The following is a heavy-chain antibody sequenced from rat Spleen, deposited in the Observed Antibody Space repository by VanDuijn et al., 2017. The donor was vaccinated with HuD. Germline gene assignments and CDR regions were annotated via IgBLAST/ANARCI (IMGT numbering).Heavy chain of an antibody. J-gene: IGHJ3*01. V-gene: IGHV5-22*01. Sequence: EVQLVESGGGLVQPGRSLKLSCAASGFTFSDYYMVWVRQAPKKGLEWVASISYEGSSTYYGDSAKGRFTVSRDDAKSTLYLQMDSLRSEDTATYYCTTYGGLRNWFAYWGQGTLVTVSS. CDR2: ISYEGSST. D-gene: IGHD4-1*01. CDR3: TTYGGLRNWFAY. CDR1: GFTFSDYY.